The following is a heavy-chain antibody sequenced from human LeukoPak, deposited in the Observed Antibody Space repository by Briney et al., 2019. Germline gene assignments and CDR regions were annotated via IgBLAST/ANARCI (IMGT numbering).Heavy chain of an antibody. V-gene: IGHV3-15*01. CDR3: TSSIIIIRGPFEH. Sequence: TGGSLRLSCAASGFTFSDTWMSWVRQAPGKGLEWVGRIKSKTDGGTADYATPVKGRFTISRDDSKNTLYLQMNSLITEDTAVYYCTSSIIIIRGPFEHWGQGTLVTVSS. J-gene: IGHJ4*02. CDR2: IKSKTDGGTA. D-gene: IGHD3-10*01. CDR1: GFTFSDTW.